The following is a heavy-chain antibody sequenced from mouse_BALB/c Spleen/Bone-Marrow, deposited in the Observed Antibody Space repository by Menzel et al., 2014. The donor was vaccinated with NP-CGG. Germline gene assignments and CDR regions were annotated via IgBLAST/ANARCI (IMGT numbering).Heavy chain of an antibody. D-gene: IGHD4-1*01. V-gene: IGHV14-3*02. J-gene: IGHJ4*01. CDR3: ARWEYYAMDY. CDR2: IDPSNGNT. Sequence: VQLKHSGAELVKPGASVKLSCTASGFNIKDTYMHWVKQRPEQGLEWIGRIDPSNGNTKYDPKFQGKATITADTSSNTAYLQLSSLTVEDTAVCYCARWEYYAMDYWGQGTSVTVSS. CDR1: GFNIKDTY.